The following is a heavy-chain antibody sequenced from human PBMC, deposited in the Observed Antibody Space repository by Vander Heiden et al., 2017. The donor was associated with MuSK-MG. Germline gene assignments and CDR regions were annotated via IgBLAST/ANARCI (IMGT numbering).Heavy chain of an antibody. Sequence: QVQLQESGPGLVKPSETLSLTCTVSVYSISSGYYWGWIRQPPGKGLEWIGSIYHSGSTYYNPSLKMRVTISVDTSKNQFSLKLSSVTAAKTAVYYCARSNGSVSYYIPGDAFDIWGQGTMVTVSS. D-gene: IGHD3-10*01. CDR3: ARSNGSVSYYIPGDAFDI. CDR2: IYHSGST. CDR1: VYSISSGYY. V-gene: IGHV4-38-2*02. J-gene: IGHJ3*02.